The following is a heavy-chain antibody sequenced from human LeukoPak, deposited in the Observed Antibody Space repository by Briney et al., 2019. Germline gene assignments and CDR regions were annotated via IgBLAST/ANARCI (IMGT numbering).Heavy chain of an antibody. J-gene: IGHJ3*02. D-gene: IGHD6-19*01. CDR2: ICTSGDT. Sequence: GGSLRLSCARSGFSFSRYEMHWVRHGPGKRLEWVSAICTSGDTFYSGSVKGRFTISRENAKDSLYLQMNSLSAGDTAVYYCVREGRGRSGTNAYDIWGQGTVVSVST. V-gene: IGHV3-13*01. CDR3: VREGRGRSGTNAYDI. CDR1: GFSFSRYE.